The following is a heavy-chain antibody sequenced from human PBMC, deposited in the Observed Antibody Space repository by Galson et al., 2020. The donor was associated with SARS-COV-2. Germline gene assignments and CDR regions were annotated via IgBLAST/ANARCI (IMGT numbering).Heavy chain of an antibody. V-gene: IGHV3-9*01. CDR2: ISWNSGSI. CDR3: AKDMHPEGPGSLYYYYYGMDV. Sequence: SLKISCAASGFTFDDYAMHWVRQAPGKGLEWVSGISWNSGSIGYADSVKGRFTISRDNAKNSLYLQMNSLRAEDTALYYCAKDMHPEGPGSLYYYYYGMDVWGQGTTVTVAS. J-gene: IGHJ6*02. D-gene: IGHD3-10*01. CDR1: GFTFDDYA.